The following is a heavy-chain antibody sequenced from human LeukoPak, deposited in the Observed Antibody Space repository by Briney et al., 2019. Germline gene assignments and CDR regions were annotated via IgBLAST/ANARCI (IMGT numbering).Heavy chain of an antibody. CDR1: GFTFSSYS. Sequence: GGSLRLSCAASGFTFSSYSMNWVRQAPGKGLEWVSVIYSGGSTYYADSVKGRFTISRDNSKNTLYLQMNSLRAEDTAVYYCARPNDYGDSYLDYWGQGTLVTVSS. J-gene: IGHJ4*02. CDR2: IYSGGST. D-gene: IGHD4-17*01. V-gene: IGHV3-66*01. CDR3: ARPNDYGDSYLDY.